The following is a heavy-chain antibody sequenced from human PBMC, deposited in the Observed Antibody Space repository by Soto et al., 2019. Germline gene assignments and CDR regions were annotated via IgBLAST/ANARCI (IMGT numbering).Heavy chain of an antibody. V-gene: IGHV1-69*02. CDR2: IIPILGIA. CDR1: GGTFSSYT. D-gene: IGHD6-13*01. Sequence: QVQLVQSGAEVKKPGSSVKVSCKASGGTFSSYTISWVRQAPGQGLEWMGRIIPILGIANYPQKFQGRVTITXXNXTXXAYMELSSLRSEDTAVYYCARGAAAGNYYYYGMDVWGQGTTVTVSS. J-gene: IGHJ6*02. CDR3: ARGAAAGNYYYYGMDV.